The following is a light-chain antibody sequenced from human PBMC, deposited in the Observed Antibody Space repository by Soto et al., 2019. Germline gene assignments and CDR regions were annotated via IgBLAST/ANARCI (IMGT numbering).Light chain of an antibody. CDR2: AAS. Sequence: DIQLTQSPSFLSASVGDRVTITRRASQGISSYLAWYQQKPGKAPKLLIYAASTLQSGVPSRFSGSGSGTEFTLTISSLQTEDFSTYYCQQLNSYLALTFGGGTKVEIK. CDR1: QGISSY. V-gene: IGKV1-9*01. J-gene: IGKJ4*01. CDR3: QQLNSYLALT.